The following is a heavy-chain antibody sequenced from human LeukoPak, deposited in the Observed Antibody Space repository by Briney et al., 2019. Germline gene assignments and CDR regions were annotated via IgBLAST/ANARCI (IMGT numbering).Heavy chain of an antibody. CDR2: IYSSGRT. D-gene: IGHD3-3*01. Sequence: SETLSLTCTVSGGSLSSSTYYWGWIRQPPGKGLEWIASIYSSGRTYYNPSLKSRVTISLDTSKNQFSLNLSSVAGADTAVYYCASDISIFGVASVDYWGQGTLVTVSS. V-gene: IGHV4-39*07. CDR3: ASDISIFGVASVDY. CDR1: GGSLSSSTYY. J-gene: IGHJ4*02.